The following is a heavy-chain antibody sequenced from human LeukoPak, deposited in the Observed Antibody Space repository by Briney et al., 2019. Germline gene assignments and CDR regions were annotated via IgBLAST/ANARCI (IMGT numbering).Heavy chain of an antibody. D-gene: IGHD3/OR15-3a*01. CDR1: GGTFSSYA. Sequence: ASVKVSCKASGGTFSSYAISWVRQAPGQGLEWMGGIIPIFGTANYAQKFQGRVTITADESTSTAYMELSSLRSEDTAVYYCASFANRGSESVDCYWGQGTLVTVSS. CDR2: IIPIFGTA. J-gene: IGHJ4*02. CDR3: ASFANRGSESVDCY. V-gene: IGHV1-69*13.